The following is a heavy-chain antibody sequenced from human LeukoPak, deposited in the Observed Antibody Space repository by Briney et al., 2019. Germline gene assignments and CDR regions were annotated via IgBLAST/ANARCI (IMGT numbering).Heavy chain of an antibody. CDR1: GFTFSTYG. D-gene: IGHD6-19*01. J-gene: IGHJ4*02. V-gene: IGHV3-48*02. CDR3: ARAIRSGYDY. CDR2: ISSSSDSI. Sequence: GGSLRLSCAASGFTFSTYGMNWVRQAPGKGLEWVSYISSSSDSIYYADSVKGRFTISRDNAENSLYLQMNSLRDEDTAVYYCARAIRSGYDYWGQGTLVTVSS.